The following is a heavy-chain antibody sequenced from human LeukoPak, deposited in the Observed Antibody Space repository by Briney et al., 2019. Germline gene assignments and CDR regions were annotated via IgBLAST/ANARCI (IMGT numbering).Heavy chain of an antibody. CDR3: ARDLPHTAMVSGFDY. CDR1: GLTVSSHY. V-gene: IGHV3-66*01. Sequence: GGSLRLSCAASGLTVSSHYMSWVRQAPGRGLEWVSVIYAGGSTYYADSVKGRFTISRDNSKNTLYLQMNSLRAEDTAVYYCARDLPHTAMVSGFDYWGQGTLVTASS. D-gene: IGHD5-18*01. CDR2: IYAGGST. J-gene: IGHJ4*02.